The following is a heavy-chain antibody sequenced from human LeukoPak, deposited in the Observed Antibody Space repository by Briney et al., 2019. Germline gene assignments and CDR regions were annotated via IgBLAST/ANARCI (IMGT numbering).Heavy chain of an antibody. Sequence: SETLSLTCTVSGDSISSHYWSWIRQPPGKGLEWIGYIYYSGSTNYNPSLKSRVTISVDMSKNQFSLKLSSVTAADTAVYYCARLNYGDDDYWGQGTLVTVSS. CDR2: IYYSGST. CDR1: GDSISSHY. J-gene: IGHJ4*02. CDR3: ARLNYGDDDY. D-gene: IGHD4-17*01. V-gene: IGHV4-59*11.